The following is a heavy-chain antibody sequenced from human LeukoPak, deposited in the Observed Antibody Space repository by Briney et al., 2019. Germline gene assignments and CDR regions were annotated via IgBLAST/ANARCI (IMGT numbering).Heavy chain of an antibody. V-gene: IGHV3-48*03. CDR2: ISSSGSTI. CDR3: ARYCSSTSCYYYYGMDV. D-gene: IGHD2-2*01. CDR1: GFTFSSYE. Sequence: GGSLRLSCAASGFTFSSYEMNWVRQAPGKGLEWVSYISSSGSTIYYADSVTGRFTISRDNAKNSLYLQMNSLRAEDTAVYYCARYCSSTSCYYYYGMDVWGKGTTVTVSS. J-gene: IGHJ6*04.